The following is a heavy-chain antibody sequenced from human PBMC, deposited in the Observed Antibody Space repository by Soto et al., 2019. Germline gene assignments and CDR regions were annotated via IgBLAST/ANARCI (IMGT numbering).Heavy chain of an antibody. J-gene: IGHJ5*02. CDR1: ADTFNSYS. D-gene: IGHD4-17*01. CDR3: ARSLEGTTVTNWFDP. Sequence: QVQLVQSGAEVKKPVSSVKVSCKASADTFNSYSLSWLRQAPGQRLEWMGGITPVFGTADYAQSFEDRLTITADDSTSTVYMELSSLRSDDTAVYYCARSLEGTTVTNWFDPWVQGALVTVSS. CDR2: ITPVFGTA. V-gene: IGHV1-69*01.